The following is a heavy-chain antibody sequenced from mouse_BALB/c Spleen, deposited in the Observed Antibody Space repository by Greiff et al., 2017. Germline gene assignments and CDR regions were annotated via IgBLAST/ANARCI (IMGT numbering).Heavy chain of an antibody. Sequence: EVQGVESGGGLVKPGGSLKLSCAASGFTFSSYAMSWVRQSPEKRLEWVAEISSGGSYTYYPDTVTGRFTISRDNAKNTLYLEMSSLRSEDTAMYYCARDGYYGSSYYFDYWGQGTTLTVSS. J-gene: IGHJ2*01. CDR1: GFTFSSYA. CDR3: ARDGYYGSSYYFDY. V-gene: IGHV5-9-4*01. CDR2: ISSGGSYT. D-gene: IGHD1-1*01.